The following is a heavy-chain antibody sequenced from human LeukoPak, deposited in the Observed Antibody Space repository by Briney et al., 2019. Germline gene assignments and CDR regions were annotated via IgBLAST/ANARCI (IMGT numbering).Heavy chain of an antibody. CDR1: GFTFSSNW. J-gene: IGHJ4*02. V-gene: IGHV3-74*01. CDR3: ARDQRGSYYGFFDY. D-gene: IGHD1-26*01. Sequence: GGSLRLSCAASGFTFSSNWMHWVRQAPGKGLVWVSCINSGGSSTNYADSVKGRFTVSRDNAKNTLYLQMNSLRAEDTAVYYCARDQRGSYYGFFDYWGQGTLVTVSS. CDR2: INSGGSST.